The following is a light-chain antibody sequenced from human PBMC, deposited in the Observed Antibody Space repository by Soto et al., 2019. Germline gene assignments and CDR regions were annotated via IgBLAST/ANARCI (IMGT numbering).Light chain of an antibody. CDR3: QQYSSSSYT. Sequence: EIVLTQSPGTLSLSPGERATLSCRASQSVSSSYLAWYQQKRGQAPRLLIYGASGRATGIPDRFSGSGSGTNFTLTISRLEPEDFAVYYCQQYSSSSYTFGQGTKLEIK. CDR2: GAS. V-gene: IGKV3-20*01. CDR1: QSVSSSY. J-gene: IGKJ2*01.